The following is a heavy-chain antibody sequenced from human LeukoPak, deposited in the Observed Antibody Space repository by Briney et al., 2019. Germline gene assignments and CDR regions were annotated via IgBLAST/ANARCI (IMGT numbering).Heavy chain of an antibody. V-gene: IGHV3-30-3*01. CDR1: GFTFSSYA. CDR3: ATVGAGRYFDD. J-gene: IGHJ4*02. D-gene: IGHD3-10*01. CDR2: ISSGGTNK. Sequence: PGRSLRLSCAASGFTFSSYALHWVRQAPGKGLEWVAVISSGGTNKYYADSVKGRFTISRDNSKNTLYPQVHSLRAEDTAVYYCATVGAGRYFDDWGQGTLVTVSS.